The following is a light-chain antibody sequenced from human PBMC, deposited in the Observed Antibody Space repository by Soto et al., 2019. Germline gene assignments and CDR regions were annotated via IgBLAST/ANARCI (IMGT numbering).Light chain of an antibody. J-gene: IGKJ5*01. Sequence: DIQITQSPSTLSASVGDRVTITCRASQTISSWLAWYEQKPGKAPKLLIYKASTLKSGVPSRFSGSGSGTEFTLTFSSLQPDDFATDYCHQSYDIPTFGQGTRLEIK. V-gene: IGKV1-5*03. CDR2: KAS. CDR3: HQSYDIPT. CDR1: QTISSW.